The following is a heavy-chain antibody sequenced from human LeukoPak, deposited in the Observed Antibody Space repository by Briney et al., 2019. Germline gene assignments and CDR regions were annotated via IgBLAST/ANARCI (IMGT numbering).Heavy chain of an antibody. CDR1: GGSISSSSCY. V-gene: IGHV4-39*01. Sequence: PSETLSLTCTVSGGSISSSSCYWGWIRQPPGKGLEWIGTTYYSGSTYYNPSPKSRVTISVDTSKNQFSLSLSSVTAAETAVYYCARHYPVGATRRLYFDYWGQGTLVTVSS. CDR3: ARHYPVGATRRLYFDY. J-gene: IGHJ4*02. CDR2: TYYSGST. D-gene: IGHD1-26*01.